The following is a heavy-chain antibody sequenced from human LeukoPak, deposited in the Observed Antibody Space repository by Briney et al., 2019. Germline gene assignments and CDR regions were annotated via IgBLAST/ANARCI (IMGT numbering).Heavy chain of an antibody. J-gene: IGHJ4*02. CDR1: GFTFSSYS. V-gene: IGHV3-48*01. D-gene: IGHD3-10*01. CDR2: ISSSSSTI. Sequence: PGGSLRLSCAASGFTFSSYSMNWVRQAPGKGLEWVSYISSSSSTIYYADSVKGRFTISRDNAKNSLYLQMNSLRAEDTAVYYCARDRYYYGSGSYYPPYYFDYWGQGTLVTVSS. CDR3: ARDRYYYGSGSYYPPYYFDY.